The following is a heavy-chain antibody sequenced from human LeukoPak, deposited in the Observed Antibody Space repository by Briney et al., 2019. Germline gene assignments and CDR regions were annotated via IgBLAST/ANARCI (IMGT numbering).Heavy chain of an antibody. J-gene: IGHJ6*02. D-gene: IGHD1-1*01. CDR2: INPNSGGT. Sequence: ASVKVSCKASGYTFTGYYMHWVRQAPGQGLEWMGWINPNSGGTNYAQKFQGWVTMTRDTSISTAYMELSRLRSDDTVVYYCARGGRVQLRYYYYYGMDVWGQGTTVTVSS. V-gene: IGHV1-2*04. CDR1: GYTFTGYY. CDR3: ARGGRVQLRYYYYYGMDV.